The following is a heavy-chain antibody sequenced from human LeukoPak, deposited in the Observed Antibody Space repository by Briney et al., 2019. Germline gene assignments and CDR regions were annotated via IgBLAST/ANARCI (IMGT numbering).Heavy chain of an antibody. D-gene: IGHD5-12*01. CDR1: GFTLSSYP. CDR3: AKSRGYVVDAFDI. CDR2: ITSSAGST. Sequence: GGSLRLSCGASGFTLSSYPMTWVRQAPGRGLEWVSAITSSAGSTYYADSVKGRFTISRDNSKNTLYLQMNSLRAEDTAVYYCAKSRGYVVDAFDIWGQGTMVTVSS. J-gene: IGHJ3*02. V-gene: IGHV3-23*01.